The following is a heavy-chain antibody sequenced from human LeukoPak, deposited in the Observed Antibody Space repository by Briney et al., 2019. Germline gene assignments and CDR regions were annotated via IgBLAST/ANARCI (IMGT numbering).Heavy chain of an antibody. CDR1: GGSISSYY. V-gene: IGHV4-59*01. CDR2: IYYSGST. J-gene: IGHJ6*02. Sequence: SETLSLTCTVSGGSISSYYWSWVRQPPGKGLEWVGYIYYSGSTNYNPSLKSRVTISVDRSKNQFSLKLSSVTAADTAVYYCARGLAAYSYGYYYYGMDVWGQGTTVTVSS. D-gene: IGHD5-18*01. CDR3: ARGLAAYSYGYYYYGMDV.